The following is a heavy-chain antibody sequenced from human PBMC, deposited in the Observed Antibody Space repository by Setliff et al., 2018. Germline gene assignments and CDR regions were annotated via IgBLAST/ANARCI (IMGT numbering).Heavy chain of an antibody. J-gene: IGHJ4*02. Sequence: ASVKVSCKASDYAFVSYGLSWMRQAPEQGLEWLGWISAYTGKADYAHNFQDRLTMTTDTSTNTANMELRSLTSDDTAVYFCARAPRLEWILPTFDYWGQGTPVTVSS. CDR3: ARAPRLEWILPTFDY. CDR1: DYAFVSYG. CDR2: ISAYTGKA. V-gene: IGHV1-18*01. D-gene: IGHD3-3*01.